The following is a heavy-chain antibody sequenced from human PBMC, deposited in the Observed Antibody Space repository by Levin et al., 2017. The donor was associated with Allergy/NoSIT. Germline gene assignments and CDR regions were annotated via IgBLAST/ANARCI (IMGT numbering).Heavy chain of an antibody. D-gene: IGHD1-26*01. Sequence: PGGSLRLSCAASGFTFSSYWMHWVRQAPGKGLVWVSRINSDGSSTIYADSVKGRFTVSRDNAKNTLYLQMNSLRAEDTAVYHCAREGAGGEATTLDYWGQGTLVTVSS. CDR2: INSDGSST. CDR3: AREGAGGEATTLDY. J-gene: IGHJ4*02. V-gene: IGHV3-74*01. CDR1: GFTFSSYW.